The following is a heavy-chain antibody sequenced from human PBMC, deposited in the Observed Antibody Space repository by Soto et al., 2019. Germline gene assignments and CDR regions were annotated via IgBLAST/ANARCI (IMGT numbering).Heavy chain of an antibody. CDR2: INPNSGGT. V-gene: IGHV1-2*02. CDR1: GYTFTGYY. CDR3: GTDYQYYDFWSGLNWFDP. J-gene: IGHJ5*02. D-gene: IGHD3-3*01. Sequence: ALVQVCCEASGYTFTGYYMHWVRQAPGQGLEWMGLINPNSGGTNYGQKFQGRVTMTRDTSISRAYMELRRLRWDDGAVYYCGTDYQYYDFWSGLNWFDPCGQGTLV.